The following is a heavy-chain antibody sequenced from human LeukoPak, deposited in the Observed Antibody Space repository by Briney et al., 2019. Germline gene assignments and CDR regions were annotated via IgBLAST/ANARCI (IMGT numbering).Heavy chain of an antibody. V-gene: IGHV3-30*02. CDR2: IRYDGSNK. CDR3: AKPHFDY. Sequence: GGSLKLSCQAFGFSFSSYGRHWSGQAQGKGLEWVAFIRYDGSNKYYADSVKGRFTISRDNSKNTLYLQMNSLRAEDTAVYYCAKPHFDYWGQGTLVTVSS. J-gene: IGHJ4*02. CDR1: GFSFSSYG.